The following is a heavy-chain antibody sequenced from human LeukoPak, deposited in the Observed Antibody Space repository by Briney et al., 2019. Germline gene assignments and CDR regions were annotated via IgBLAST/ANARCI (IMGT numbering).Heavy chain of an antibody. CDR3: APYDFWSGYYAFDY. D-gene: IGHD3-3*01. Sequence: SETVSLTCTVSGGSIGSSSYYWGWIRQPPGKGLEWIGSIYYSGSTYYNPSLKSRVTISVDTSKNQFSLKLSSVTAADTAVYYCAPYDFWSGYYAFDYWGQGTLVTVSS. CDR1: GGSIGSSSYY. V-gene: IGHV4-39*01. J-gene: IGHJ4*02. CDR2: IYYSGST.